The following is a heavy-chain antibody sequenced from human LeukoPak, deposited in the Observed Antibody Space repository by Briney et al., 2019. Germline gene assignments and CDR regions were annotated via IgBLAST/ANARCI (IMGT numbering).Heavy chain of an antibody. Sequence: GGSLRLSCTASGFTFGDYAMSWFRQAPGKGLEWVGFIRSKAYGGTTEYAASVKGRFTISRDDSKSIAYLQMNSLKTEDTAVYYCTRVGELRHFDWLVYWGQGTLVTVSS. CDR3: TRVGELRHFDWLVY. D-gene: IGHD3-9*01. CDR1: GFTFGDYA. CDR2: IRSKAYGGTT. V-gene: IGHV3-49*03. J-gene: IGHJ4*02.